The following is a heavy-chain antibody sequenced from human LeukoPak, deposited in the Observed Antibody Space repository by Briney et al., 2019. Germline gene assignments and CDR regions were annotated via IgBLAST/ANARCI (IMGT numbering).Heavy chain of an antibody. CDR1: EFTLRNYW. CDR2: IKEDGSEK. J-gene: IGHJ6*03. D-gene: IGHD3-9*01. Sequence: GGSLRLSCAASEFTLRNYWMSWVRQAPGKGLEWVATIKEDGSEKYYVDSGKGRFTISRDNAKNSLYLQMNSLRAEDTAVYYCARAPYYDIVTGYYSYYYYYMDVWGKGTTVTISS. CDR3: ARAPYYDIVTGYYSYYYYYMDV. V-gene: IGHV3-7*01.